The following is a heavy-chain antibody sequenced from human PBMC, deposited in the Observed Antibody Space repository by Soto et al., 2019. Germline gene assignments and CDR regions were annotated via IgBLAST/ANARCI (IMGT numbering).Heavy chain of an antibody. J-gene: IGHJ3*01. V-gene: IGHV3-23*01. D-gene: IGHD3-16*01. Sequence: EVQVLESGGALIQPGGSLRLSCAVSGVTFSRYAMTWVRQAPGKGLEWVSAISGSGGRTYYADSVKGRFTISRDNSRNTLCVQTTGLRAVDTVVYSGGRVPDCDYIGALDFGGQGKMVNVSS. CDR3: GRVPDCDYIGALDF. CDR2: ISGSGGRT. CDR1: GVTFSRYA.